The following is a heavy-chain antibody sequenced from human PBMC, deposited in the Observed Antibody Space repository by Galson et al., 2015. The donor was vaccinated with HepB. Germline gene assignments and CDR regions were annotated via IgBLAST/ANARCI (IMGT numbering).Heavy chain of an antibody. CDR2: INSDGSST. D-gene: IGHD3-22*01. J-gene: IGHJ4*02. Sequence: SLRLSCAASGFTFSSYWMHWVRQAPGKGLVWVSRINSDGSSTSYADSVKGRFTISRDNAKNTLYLQMNSLRAEDTAVYYCARDAFDYYDSSGDPYFDYWGQGTLVTVSS. CDR3: ARDAFDYYDSSGDPYFDY. CDR1: GFTFSSYW. V-gene: IGHV3-74*01.